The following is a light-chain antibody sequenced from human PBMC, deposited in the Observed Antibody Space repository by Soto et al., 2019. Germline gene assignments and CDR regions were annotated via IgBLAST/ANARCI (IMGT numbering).Light chain of an antibody. CDR3: QQRSNWPT. V-gene: IGKV3-11*01. Sequence: EIVLTQSPATLSLSPGGRAPLSCRASQSVSSYLAWYQQKPGQAPRLLIYDASNRATGIPARFSGSGSGTDFTLTISSLEPEDFAVYYCQQRSNWPTFGQGTKVDIK. J-gene: IGKJ1*01. CDR2: DAS. CDR1: QSVSSY.